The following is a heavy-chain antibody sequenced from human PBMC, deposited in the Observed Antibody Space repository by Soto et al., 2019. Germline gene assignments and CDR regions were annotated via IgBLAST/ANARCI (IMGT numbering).Heavy chain of an antibody. Sequence: QVQLVQSGAEVKKPGSSVKVSCKASGDTFSSYAFSWLRQAPGQGLEWMGGTIPIFGTPKYAQTFQGRVTITADKSTSAAYMELSSLRSEDTAVYYCARAGYCTGASCYWFDYWGQGTVVTVSS. CDR2: TIPIFGTP. D-gene: IGHD2-15*01. CDR1: GDTFSSYA. CDR3: ARAGYCTGASCYWFDY. V-gene: IGHV1-69*06. J-gene: IGHJ4*02.